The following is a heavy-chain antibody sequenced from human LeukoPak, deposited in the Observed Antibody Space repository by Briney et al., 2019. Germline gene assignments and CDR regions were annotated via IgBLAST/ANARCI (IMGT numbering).Heavy chain of an antibody. D-gene: IGHD1-26*01. CDR2: IDGGGSST. V-gene: IGHV3-74*01. J-gene: IGHJ4*02. CDR3: ARDRVGATDYFDY. CDR1: GFTFSYHW. Sequence: GGSLRLSCGASGFTFSYHWMHWVRQVPGKGLVWVSRIDGGGSSTSYADSVKGRFTISRDNSKNTLYLQMNSLRAEDTAVYYCARDRVGATDYFDYWGQGTLVTVSS.